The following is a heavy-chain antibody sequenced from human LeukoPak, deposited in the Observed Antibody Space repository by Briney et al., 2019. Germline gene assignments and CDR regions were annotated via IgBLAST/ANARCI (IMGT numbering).Heavy chain of an antibody. V-gene: IGHV3-33*01. J-gene: IGHJ4*02. Sequence: PGRSLRLSCAASGFTFSSYGMHWVRQAPGKGLEWVAVIWYDGSNKYYADSVKGRFTISRDNSKNTLYLQMNSLRAEDTAVYYCARDKRRGTSCPDYRGQGTLVTVSS. D-gene: IGHD2-2*01. CDR3: ARDKRRGTSCPDY. CDR1: GFTFSSYG. CDR2: IWYDGSNK.